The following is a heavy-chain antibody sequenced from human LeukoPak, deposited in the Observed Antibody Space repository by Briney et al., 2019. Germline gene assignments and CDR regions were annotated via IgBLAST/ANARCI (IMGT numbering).Heavy chain of an antibody. D-gene: IGHD2-21*02. CDR2: INPNSGDT. V-gene: IGHV1-2*02. CDR1: GYTFTGYY. J-gene: IGHJ4*02. CDR3: ARAPSDWYFDY. Sequence: GASVKVSCKASGYTFTGYYIHWVRPAPGQELEWMGWINPNSGDTSYAQRFQARVPMTRDTSISAAYMELSSLRSDDTAMYFCARAPSDWYFDYWGQGTLVTVSS.